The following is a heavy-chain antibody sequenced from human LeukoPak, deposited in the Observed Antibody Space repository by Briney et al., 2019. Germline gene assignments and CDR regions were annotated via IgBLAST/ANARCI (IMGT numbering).Heavy chain of an antibody. CDR2: ISGSGGGT. CDR3: AKDTPDDISVAAPYFDY. J-gene: IGHJ4*02. CDR1: GFTFSSYA. Sequence: PGGSLRLSCAASGFTFSSYAMSWVRQAPGKGLEWVSAISGSGGGTYYADSVKGRFTISGDNSKNTLYLQMTSLRAEDTAVYYCAKDTPDDISVAAPYFDYWGQGTLVTVSS. V-gene: IGHV3-23*01. D-gene: IGHD6-19*01.